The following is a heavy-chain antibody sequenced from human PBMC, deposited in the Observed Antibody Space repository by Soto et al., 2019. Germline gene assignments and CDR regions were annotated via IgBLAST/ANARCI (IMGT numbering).Heavy chain of an antibody. CDR2: MNAKSGDT. CDR3: ARGNPFNYAGFDV. J-gene: IGHJ6*02. D-gene: IGHD3-16*01. CDR1: ESTFSVFD. V-gene: IGHV1-8*01. Sequence: QAHLEQSGAELKRPGPPLKVSCKAPESTFSVFDLNGLRPASGQGPEWMGWMNAKSGDTFFPQRFRGKFNMTWDTSLSTAYMEVGSLTSHDTAIYYCARGNPFNYAGFDVWGQGTTVAVSS.